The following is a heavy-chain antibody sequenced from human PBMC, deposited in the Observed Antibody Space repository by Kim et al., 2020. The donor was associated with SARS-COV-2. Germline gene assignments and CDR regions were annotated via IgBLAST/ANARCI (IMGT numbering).Heavy chain of an antibody. J-gene: IGHJ3*02. D-gene: IGHD3-16*02. V-gene: IGHV3-74*01. CDR3: ARGGSTKYYDYIWGSYPHDALYI. CDR2: INSDGSST. Sequence: GGSLRLSCAASGFTFSSYWMHWVRQAPGKGLVWVSRINSDGSSTSYADSVKGRFTISRDNAKNTLYLQMNSLRAEDTAVYYCARGGSTKYYDYIWGSYPHDALYIVGQGTMVTVSS. CDR1: GFTFSSYW.